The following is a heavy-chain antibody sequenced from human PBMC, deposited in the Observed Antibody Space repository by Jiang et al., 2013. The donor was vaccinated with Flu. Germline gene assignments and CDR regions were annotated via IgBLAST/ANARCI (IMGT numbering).Heavy chain of an antibody. J-gene: IGHJ3*02. CDR3: ARVHGWPLLAFDI. V-gene: IGHV4-59*01. CDR1: GGSISSYY. CDR2: IYYSGST. Sequence: GSGLVKPSETLSLTCTVSGGSISSYYWSWIRQPPGKGLEWIGYIYYSGSTNYNPSLKSRVTISVDTPKNQFSLKLSSVTAADTAVYYCARVHGWPLLAFDIWGQGTMVTVSS. D-gene: IGHD5-24*01.